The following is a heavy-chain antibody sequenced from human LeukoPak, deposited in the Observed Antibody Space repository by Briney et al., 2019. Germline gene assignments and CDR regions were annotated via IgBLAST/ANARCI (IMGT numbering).Heavy chain of an antibody. J-gene: IGHJ4*02. CDR2: TNHSGST. V-gene: IGHV4-34*01. CDR1: GGSFSGYY. D-gene: IGHD6-13*01. CDR3: ARGGIAAAGRSFDY. Sequence: SETLSLTCAVYGGSFSGYYWSWIRQPPGKGLEWIGETNHSGSTNYNPSLKSRVTISVDTSKNQFSLKLSSVTAADTAAYYCARGGIAAAGRSFDYWGQGTLVTVSS.